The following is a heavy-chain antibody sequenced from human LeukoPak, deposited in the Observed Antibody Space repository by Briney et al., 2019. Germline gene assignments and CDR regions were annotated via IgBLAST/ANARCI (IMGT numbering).Heavy chain of an antibody. Sequence: PSETLSLTCTVSGGSISSSSYYWGWIRQPPGKGLEWIGTIYYSGSTYYNPSLKSRVTISVDTSKNQFSLKLSSVTAADTAVYYCARGSAMIVVVELELDYWGQGTLVTVSS. CDR1: GGSISSSSYY. J-gene: IGHJ4*02. D-gene: IGHD3-22*01. CDR2: IYYSGST. V-gene: IGHV4-39*07. CDR3: ARGSAMIVVVELELDY.